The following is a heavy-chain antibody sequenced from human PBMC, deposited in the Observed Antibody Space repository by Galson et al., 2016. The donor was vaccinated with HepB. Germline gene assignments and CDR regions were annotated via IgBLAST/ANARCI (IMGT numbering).Heavy chain of an antibody. CDR2: IESDGTEK. CDR3: VKDLGVGTTTTDAFDI. V-gene: IGHV3-7*01. J-gene: IGHJ3*02. Sequence: SLRLSCAASGFTFSSYWMTWVRQAPGKGLESVATIESDGTEKPYLDSMKGRFTISRDNSKNTAYLQMNYLRPDDTAVYYCVKDLGVGTTTTDAFDIWGQGTMVAVSS. CDR1: GFTFSSYW. D-gene: IGHD1-26*01.